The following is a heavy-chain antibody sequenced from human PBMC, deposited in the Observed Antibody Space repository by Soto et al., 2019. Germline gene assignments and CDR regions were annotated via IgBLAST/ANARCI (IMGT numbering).Heavy chain of an antibody. CDR2: IYYSGST. CDR3: ARGRRGYSYGTPFDY. CDR1: GGSISSGGYY. D-gene: IGHD5-18*01. V-gene: IGHV4-31*03. Sequence: SETLSLTCTVSGGSISSGGYYWSWIRQHPGKGLEWIGYIYYSGSTYYNPSLKSRVTISVDTSKNQFSLKLSSVTAADTAVYYCARGRRGYSYGTPFDYWGQGTLVTVSS. J-gene: IGHJ4*02.